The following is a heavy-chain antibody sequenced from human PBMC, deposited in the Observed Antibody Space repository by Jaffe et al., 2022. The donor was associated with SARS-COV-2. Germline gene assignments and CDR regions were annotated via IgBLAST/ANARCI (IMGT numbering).Heavy chain of an antibody. CDR1: GGSFSGYY. Sequence: QVQMQQWGAGLLKPSETLSLTCAVYGGSFSGYYWSWIRQPPGRGLEWIGEIIHSGDTNYNPSLKSRVTISLDTSKNQFSLKLSSVTAADTAVYYCVGFKPPNWYFDLWGRGTLVTVSS. CDR3: VGFKPPNWYFDL. CDR2: IIHSGDT. J-gene: IGHJ2*01. V-gene: IGHV4-34*12.